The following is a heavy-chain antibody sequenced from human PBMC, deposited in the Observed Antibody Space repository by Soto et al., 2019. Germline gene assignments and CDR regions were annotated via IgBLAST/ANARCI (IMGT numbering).Heavy chain of an antibody. CDR1: GGSIRSGDYY. D-gene: IGHD2-2*01. Sequence: QVQLQESGPGLVKPSQTLSLTCTVSGGSIRSGDYYWSWIRQPPGKGLEWIGYIYYSGSTYYNPSLKSRVTISVDTSRNQFSLKLSSVTAADTAVYYCARVTARGSIVVVPAAPRFDPWGQGTLVTVSS. CDR3: ARVTARGSIVVVPAAPRFDP. V-gene: IGHV4-30-4*01. J-gene: IGHJ5*02. CDR2: IYYSGST.